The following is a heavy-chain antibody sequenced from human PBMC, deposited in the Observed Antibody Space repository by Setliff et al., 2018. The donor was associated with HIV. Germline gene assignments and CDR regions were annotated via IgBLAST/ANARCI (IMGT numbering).Heavy chain of an antibody. J-gene: IGHJ3*02. V-gene: IGHV1-69*13. Sequence: GASVKVSCKASGGTFSSYAISWVRQAPGQGLEWMGGIIPLFGTENYAQKFQGRVTITADESTSTAYMELSSLRSEDTAVYYCARSSPLYSRSFDAFDIWGQGTMVTVSS. CDR2: IIPLFGTE. D-gene: IGHD6-6*01. CDR3: ARSSPLYSRSFDAFDI. CDR1: GGTFSSYA.